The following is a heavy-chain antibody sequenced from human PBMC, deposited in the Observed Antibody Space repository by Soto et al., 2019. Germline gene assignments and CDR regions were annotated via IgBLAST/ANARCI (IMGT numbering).Heavy chain of an antibody. CDR1: GFTVSRNY. D-gene: IGHD6-13*01. CDR3: ARDRLGLDSIRWYGGFDC. J-gene: IGHJ4*02. CDR2: IYSGGST. Sequence: EVQLVESGGGLVQPGGSLRVSCAASGFTVSRNYISWVRQAPGKGLEWVSIIYSGGSTYYADSVKGRFTISRDTSKNTLSLQMNSLRAEDTAVYYCARDRLGLDSIRWYGGFDCWGQGTLVTVSS. V-gene: IGHV3-66*01.